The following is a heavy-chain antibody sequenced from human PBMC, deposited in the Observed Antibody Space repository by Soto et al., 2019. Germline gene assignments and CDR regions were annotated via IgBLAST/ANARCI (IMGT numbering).Heavy chain of an antibody. V-gene: IGHV1-69*06. J-gene: IGHJ6*02. CDR2: IIPIFGTA. D-gene: IGHD3-10*01. Sequence: QVQLVQSGAEGKKPGSSVKVSCKASGGTFSSYAISWVRQAPGQGLEWMGGIIPIFGTANYAQKFQGRVTITADKSTSTAYMELSSLRSEDTAVYYCARARAVRGVYYYYGMDVWGQGTTVTVSS. CDR1: GGTFSSYA. CDR3: ARARAVRGVYYYYGMDV.